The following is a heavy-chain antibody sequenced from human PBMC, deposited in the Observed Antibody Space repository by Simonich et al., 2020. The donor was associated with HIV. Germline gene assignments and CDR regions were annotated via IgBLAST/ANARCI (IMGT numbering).Heavy chain of an antibody. V-gene: IGHV4-34*01. D-gene: IGHD3-3*01. CDR1: GGSVSGYY. Sequence: QVQLQQWGAGLLKPSETLSLTCAVYGGSVSGYYWSWIRQPPGKRLEWIGEINHSGITNYKSSLNSRATISVDKSKNQFSLKLSSVTAADTAIYYCARRDRELILYFDYWGQGNLVTVSS. J-gene: IGHJ4*02. CDR2: INHSGIT. CDR3: ARRDRELILYFDY.